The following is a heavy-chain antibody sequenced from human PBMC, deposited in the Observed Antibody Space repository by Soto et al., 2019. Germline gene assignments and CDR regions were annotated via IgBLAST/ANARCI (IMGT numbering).Heavy chain of an antibody. CDR1: GVSFSGYY. J-gene: IGHJ5*02. CDR3: ARDRRLITMVRGVSLWFDP. V-gene: IGHV4-34*01. Sequence: SXTLSLTCAVYGVSFSGYYWSWIRQPPGKGLEWIGEINHIGSTNYNPSLKSRVTISVYTSNNQFSLKLSSVTAADTAVYYCARDRRLITMVRGVSLWFDPWGQGTLVT. D-gene: IGHD3-10*01. CDR2: INHIGST.